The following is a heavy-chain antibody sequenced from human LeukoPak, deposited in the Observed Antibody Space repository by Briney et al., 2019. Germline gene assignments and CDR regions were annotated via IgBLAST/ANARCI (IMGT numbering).Heavy chain of an antibody. CDR1: GITVSTFW. CDR3: VTDRYSDSAFGD. V-gene: IGHV3-74*01. J-gene: IGHJ4*02. Sequence: PGGSLRLSCAASGITVSTFWRHWVRQPPGEGLVWVSRINTDGSVTNYADSVEGRFTISRDNAKNMLYLQMNDLRAEDTAVYYCVTDRYSDSAFGDWGQGTLVTVSS. D-gene: IGHD1-26*01. CDR2: INTDGSVT.